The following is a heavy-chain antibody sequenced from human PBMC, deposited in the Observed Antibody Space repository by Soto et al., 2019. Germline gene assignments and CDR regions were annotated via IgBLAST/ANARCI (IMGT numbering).Heavy chain of an antibody. CDR1: GFIFSSYT. J-gene: IGHJ4*01. D-gene: IGHD1-26*01. V-gene: IGHV3-30-3*01. CDR2: ITYDGSNQ. CDR3: AGAPSESYYGFDY. Sequence: AEGSLRLSCAASGFIFSSYTMHWVRQAPGKGLEWVGVITYDGSNQYYADSVKGRFTISRDNSRNMLFLQMNSLRPDDTAVYYCAGAPSESYYGFDYWGQGTLVTVSS.